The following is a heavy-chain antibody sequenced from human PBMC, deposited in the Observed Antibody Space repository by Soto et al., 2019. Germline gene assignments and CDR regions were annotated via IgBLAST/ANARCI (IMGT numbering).Heavy chain of an antibody. J-gene: IGHJ4*02. CDR3: VKGGIALATTGRAQIDS. Sequence: GGSLGLSCSASGFTFSAYARHWVRQAPGKGLEYVSSISPNGGTTYHADSVKDRFTVSRDNSKNTLYLQMSSLRDEDTAAYYCVKGGIALATTGRAQIDSSGQGTLVTVSS. D-gene: IGHD6-19*01. CDR2: ISPNGGTT. CDR1: GFTFSAYA. V-gene: IGHV3-64D*06.